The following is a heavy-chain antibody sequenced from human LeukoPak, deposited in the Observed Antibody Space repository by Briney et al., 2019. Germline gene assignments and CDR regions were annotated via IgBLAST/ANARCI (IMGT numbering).Heavy chain of an antibody. V-gene: IGHV1-2*02. J-gene: IGHJ4*02. Sequence: AASVKVSCRASGYTFTGHFLHWVRQAPGQGLEWMAWIDPNNGDTHYAQNFQGRITVTRDTSISTVYMELSRLTSDDTAVYYCAREYSASEHWGQGTLVTVSS. CDR1: GYTFTGHF. CDR3: AREYSASEH. CDR2: IDPNNGDT. D-gene: IGHD4-11*01.